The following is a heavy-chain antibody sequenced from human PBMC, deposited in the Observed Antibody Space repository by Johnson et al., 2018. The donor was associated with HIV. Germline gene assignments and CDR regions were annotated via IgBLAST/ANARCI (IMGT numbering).Heavy chain of an antibody. CDR1: GFSVSNTY. CDR2: IYSGGST. V-gene: IGHV3-66*01. CDR3: ARVRGGRENAFDI. Sequence: VQLVESGGGVVQPGGSLRLSCAGSGFSVSNTYMNWVRQAPGKGLEWVSVIYSGGSTYYADSVRGRFTISRDNSKNTLSLQMNSPRVEYTALYYCARVRGGRENAFDIWGQGTMVTVSS. D-gene: IGHD1-26*01. J-gene: IGHJ3*02.